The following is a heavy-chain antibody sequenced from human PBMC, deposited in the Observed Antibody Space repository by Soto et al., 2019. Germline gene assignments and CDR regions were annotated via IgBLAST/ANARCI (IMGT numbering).Heavy chain of an antibody. J-gene: IGHJ4*02. CDR3: ARGDLWSGGKIFDY. V-gene: IGHV1-69*13. CDR1: GGTFSSYA. Sequence: ASVKVSCKASGGTFSSYAISWVRQAPGQGLEWMGGIIPIFGTANYAQKFQGRVTITADDSTSTAYMEPSSLRSEDTAVYYCARGDLWSGGKIFDYWGQGTLVTVSS. D-gene: IGHD3-3*01. CDR2: IIPIFGTA.